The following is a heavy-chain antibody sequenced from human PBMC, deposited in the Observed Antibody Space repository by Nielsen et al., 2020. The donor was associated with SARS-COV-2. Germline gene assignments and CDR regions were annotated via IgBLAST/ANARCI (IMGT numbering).Heavy chain of an antibody. CDR3: AKDGGARRITIFGVVMHDAFDI. CDR2: ISGSGGST. Sequence: GGSLRLSCAASGFTFSSYAMSWVRQAPGKGLEWVSAISGSGGSTYYADSVKGRFTISRDNSKNTLYLQMNSLRAEDTAVYYCAKDGGARRITIFGVVMHDAFDIWGQGTMVTVSS. D-gene: IGHD3-3*01. CDR1: GFTFSSYA. V-gene: IGHV3-23*01. J-gene: IGHJ3*02.